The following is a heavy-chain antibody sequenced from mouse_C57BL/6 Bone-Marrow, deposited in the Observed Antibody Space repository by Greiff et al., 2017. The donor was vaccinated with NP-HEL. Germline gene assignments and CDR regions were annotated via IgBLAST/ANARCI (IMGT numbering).Heavy chain of an antibody. CDR3: AREGNWDEGDY. CDR1: GFTFSSYA. CDR2: ISDGGSYT. V-gene: IGHV5-4*01. J-gene: IGHJ2*01. D-gene: IGHD4-1*01. Sequence: DVQLQESGGGLVKPGGSLKLSCAASGFTFSSYAMSWVRQTPEKRLEWVATISDGGSYTYYPDNVKGRFTISRDNAKNNLYLQMSHLKSEDTAMYYCAREGNWDEGDYWGQGTTLTVSS.